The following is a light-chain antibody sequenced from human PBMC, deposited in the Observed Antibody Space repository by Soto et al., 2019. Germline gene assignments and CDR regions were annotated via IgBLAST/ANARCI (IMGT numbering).Light chain of an antibody. CDR1: QSVSIY. CDR3: HQRQSWPRT. V-gene: IGKV3-11*01. CDR2: DAS. J-gene: IGKJ1*01. Sequence: EIVLTQSPATLSLSPGKRATLSCRASQSVSIYLAWYQQKPGQAPRLLIYDASNRATGIPGRFSGRGSGTDFTLTISSLEPEDFALYYCHQRQSWPRTFGQGTKVDIK.